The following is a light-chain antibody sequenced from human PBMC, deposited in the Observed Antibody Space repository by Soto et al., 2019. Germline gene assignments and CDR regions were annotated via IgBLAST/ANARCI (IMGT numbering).Light chain of an antibody. V-gene: IGKV1-17*01. Sequence: DIQMTQSPSSLYASVGDRVTITCLASQDTRYNLGWYQQDPGKAPKRLQGGVPSRFSGSGSGTEFTLTISSLQPEDFATYYCLQHNAYPWTVGQGTKVDIK. CDR3: LQHNAYPWT. J-gene: IGKJ1*01. CDR1: QDTRYN.